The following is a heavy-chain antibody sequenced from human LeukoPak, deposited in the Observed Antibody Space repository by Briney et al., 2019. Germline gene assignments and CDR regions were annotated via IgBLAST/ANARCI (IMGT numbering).Heavy chain of an antibody. Sequence: PGGSLRLSCAASGFTFSSYSMNWVRQAPGKGLEWVSSISSNSSYIYYADSVKGRFTISRDNAKNSLYLQMNSLRAEDTAVYYCARVRYSSGASSYWGQGTLVTVSS. V-gene: IGHV3-21*01. CDR1: GFTFSSYS. CDR3: ARVRYSSGASSY. D-gene: IGHD6-19*01. J-gene: IGHJ4*02. CDR2: ISSNSSYI.